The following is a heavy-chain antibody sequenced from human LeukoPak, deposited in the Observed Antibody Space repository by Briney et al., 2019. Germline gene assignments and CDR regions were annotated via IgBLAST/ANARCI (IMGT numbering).Heavy chain of an antibody. V-gene: IGHV3-64*01. Sequence: GGSLRLSCAASGFTFSSYAMHWVRQAPRKGLEYVSAISSNGGSTYYANSVKGRFTISRDNSKNTLYLQMGSLRAEDMAVYYCARDPMPRRSLFSEYYFDYWGQGTLVTVSS. D-gene: IGHD2-2*01. CDR3: ARDPMPRRSLFSEYYFDY. CDR1: GFTFSSYA. J-gene: IGHJ4*02. CDR2: ISSNGGST.